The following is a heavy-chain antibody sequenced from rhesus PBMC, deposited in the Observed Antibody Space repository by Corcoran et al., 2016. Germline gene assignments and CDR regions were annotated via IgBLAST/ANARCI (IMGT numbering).Heavy chain of an antibody. V-gene: IGHV4-160*01. CDR1: GDSISSNF. CDR2: ISGTDGTT. Sequence: QLQESGPGLVKPSETLSLTCAVSGDSISSNFWGWIRQPPGKGLGGIGRISGTDGTTPYRPSLKSRVTISIATSKTQFSLKLSSVTAADTAVYYCASAGNWNYGGFDYWGQGVLVTVSS. D-gene: IGHD1-26*01. CDR3: ASAGNWNYGGFDY. J-gene: IGHJ4*01.